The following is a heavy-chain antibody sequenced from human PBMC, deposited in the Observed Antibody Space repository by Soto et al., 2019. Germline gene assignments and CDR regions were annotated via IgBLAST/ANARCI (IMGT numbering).Heavy chain of an antibody. D-gene: IGHD1-1*01. CDR1: GFTFSSYS. V-gene: IGHV3-48*01. J-gene: IGHJ6*03. CDR3: AKQLTNYYYYYMDV. CDR2: ISSSSSTI. Sequence: GGSLRLSCAASGFTFSSYSMNWVRQAPGKGLEWVSYISSSSSTIYYADSVKGRFTISRDNAKNSLYLQMNSLRAEDTAVYYCAKQLTNYYYYYMDVWGKGTTVTVSS.